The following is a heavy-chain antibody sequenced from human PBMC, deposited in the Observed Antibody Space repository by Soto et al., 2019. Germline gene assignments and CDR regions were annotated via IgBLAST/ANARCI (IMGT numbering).Heavy chain of an antibody. CDR1: GFTFSSYG. CDR3: AKDVTDPFVFDY. CDR2: ISYDGSNK. J-gene: IGHJ4*02. V-gene: IGHV3-30*18. Sequence: LRLSCAASGFTFSSYGMHWVRQAPGKGLEWVAVISYDGSNKYYADSVKGRFTISRDNSKNTLYLQMNSLRAEDTAVYYCAKDVTDPFVFDYWGQGTLVTVSS. D-gene: IGHD2-21*02.